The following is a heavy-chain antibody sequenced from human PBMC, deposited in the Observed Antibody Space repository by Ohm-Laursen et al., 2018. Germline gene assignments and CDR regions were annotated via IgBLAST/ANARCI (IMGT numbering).Heavy chain of an antibody. CDR2: ISGSGGST. J-gene: IGHJ4*02. D-gene: IGHD2-2*02. V-gene: IGHV3-23*01. CDR3: AKDQVVVVPAAIRGDFDY. CDR1: GFSFSSYV. Sequence: SLRLSCSASGFSFSSYVMSWVRQAPGKGLERVSAISGSGGSTYYADSVKGRFTISRDNSKNTLYLQMNSLRAEDTAVYYCAKDQVVVVPAAIRGDFDYWGQGTLVTVSS.